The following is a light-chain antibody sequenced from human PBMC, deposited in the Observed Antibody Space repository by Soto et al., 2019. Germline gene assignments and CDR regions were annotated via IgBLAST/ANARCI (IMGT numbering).Light chain of an antibody. J-gene: IGKJ3*01. CDR3: QQYGSSPPRFT. V-gene: IGKV3-20*01. CDR2: GAS. CDR1: QSVVTN. Sequence: EIVLTQSPGTLSVSPGERATLSCRASQSVVTNLAWYQQKPGQAPRLLIYGASSRATGIPDRFSGSGSGTDFTLTISRLEPEDFAVYYCQQYGSSPPRFTFGPGTKVDIK.